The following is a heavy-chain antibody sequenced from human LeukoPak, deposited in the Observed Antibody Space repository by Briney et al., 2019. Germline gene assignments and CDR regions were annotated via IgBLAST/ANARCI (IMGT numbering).Heavy chain of an antibody. CDR1: GGSISSYY. CDR2: IYYSGST. CDR3: ARGPLRIAVAGTGNWFDP. V-gene: IGHV4-59*01. J-gene: IGHJ5*02. Sequence: SETLSLTCTVSGGSISSYYWSWIRQPPGKGLEWIGYIYYSGSTNYNPSLKSRVTISVDTSKNQFSLKLSSVTAADTAVYYCARGPLRIAVAGTGNWFDPWGQGTLVTVSS. D-gene: IGHD6-19*01.